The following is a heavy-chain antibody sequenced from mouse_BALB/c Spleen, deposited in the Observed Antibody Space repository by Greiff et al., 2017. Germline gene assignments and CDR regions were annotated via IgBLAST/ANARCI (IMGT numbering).Heavy chain of an antibody. Sequence: VQLQQSGPGLVAPSQSLSITCTVSGFSLTSYGVHWVRQPPGKGLEWLGVIWAGGSTNYNSALMSRLSISKDNSKSQVFLKMNSLQTDDTAMYYCARGGTYDYYWYFDVWGAGTTVTVSS. J-gene: IGHJ1*01. CDR1: GFSLTSYG. CDR2: IWAGGST. V-gene: IGHV2-9*02. D-gene: IGHD2-4*01. CDR3: ARGGTYDYYWYFDV.